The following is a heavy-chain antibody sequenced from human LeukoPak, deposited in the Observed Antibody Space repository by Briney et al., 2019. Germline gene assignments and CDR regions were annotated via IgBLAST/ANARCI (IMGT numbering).Heavy chain of an antibody. CDR3: ARVAGTTWFDL. CDR2: ISSSSSYI. CDR1: GFTFISYT. D-gene: IGHD1-7*01. J-gene: IGHJ5*02. V-gene: IGHV3-21*01. Sequence: PGGSLRLSCAASGFTFISYTMNWVRQAPGKGLEWVSSISSSSSYIYYADSIKGRFTISRDNAKNSLFLQMNGLRAEDTAVYYCARVAGTTWFDLWGQGTLVTVSS.